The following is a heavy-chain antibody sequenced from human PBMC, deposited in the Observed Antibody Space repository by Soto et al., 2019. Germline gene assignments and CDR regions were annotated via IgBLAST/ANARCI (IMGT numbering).Heavy chain of an antibody. CDR2: ISGSGGST. J-gene: IGHJ4*02. CDR1: GFTFSSYA. D-gene: IGHD3-22*01. Sequence: EVQLLESGGGLVQPGGSPRLSCAASGFTFSSYAMSWVRQAPGKGLEWVSSISGSGGSTYYADSVKGRFTISRDNSKNTLYLQMNSLRAEDTAVYYCAKARYYDSTGYLYYFDYWGQGTLVTVSS. V-gene: IGHV3-23*01. CDR3: AKARYYDSTGYLYYFDY.